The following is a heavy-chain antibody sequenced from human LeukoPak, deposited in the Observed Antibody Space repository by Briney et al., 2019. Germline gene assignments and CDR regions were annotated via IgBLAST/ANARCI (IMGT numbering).Heavy chain of an antibody. CDR2: ISSSSSYI. J-gene: IGHJ4*02. V-gene: IGHV3-21*01. D-gene: IGHD3-10*02. Sequence: NPGGSLRLSCAASGFTFSSYSMNWVRQAPGKGLEWVSSISSSSSYIYYADSVKGRFTISRDNAKNSLYLQMNSLRAEDTAVYYCARASLFLFGELPIHYWGQGTLVTVSS. CDR1: GFTFSSYS. CDR3: ARASLFLFGELPIHY.